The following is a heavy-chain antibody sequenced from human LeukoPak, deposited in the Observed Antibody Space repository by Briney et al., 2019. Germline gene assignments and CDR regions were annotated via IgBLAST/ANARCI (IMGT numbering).Heavy chain of an antibody. D-gene: IGHD4-17*01. V-gene: IGHV3-23*01. Sequence: GGTLRLSCAASGFTFSNYAMNWVRQAPGKGLEWVSSINGIGGSTYYADSVKGRFTISRDNSKNTLYLQMNSLRAEDTAVYYCAKGSDYGDLVLGRCTNWGQGTLVTVSS. CDR2: INGIGGST. CDR3: AKGSDYGDLVLGRCTN. J-gene: IGHJ4*02. CDR1: GFTFSNYA.